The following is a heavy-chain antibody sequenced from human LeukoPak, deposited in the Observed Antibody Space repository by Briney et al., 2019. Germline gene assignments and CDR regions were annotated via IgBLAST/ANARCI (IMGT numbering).Heavy chain of an antibody. J-gene: IGHJ4*02. CDR3: AREVDTAMVN. CDR2: IWYDGSNK. CDR1: GFTFSSYG. V-gene: IGHV3-33*01. Sequence: PGGSLRLSCAASGFTFSSYGMHWVRQAPGKGLEWAAVIWYDGSNKYYADSVKGRFTISRDNSKNTLYLQMNSLRAEDTAVYYCAREVDTAMVNWGQGTLVTVSS. D-gene: IGHD5-18*01.